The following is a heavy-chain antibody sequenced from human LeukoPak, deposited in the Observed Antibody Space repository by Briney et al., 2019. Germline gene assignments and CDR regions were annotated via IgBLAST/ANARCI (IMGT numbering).Heavy chain of an antibody. CDR2: INTDGTVT. Sequence: PGGSLRLSCAASGITFSKYWMLWVRQAPGKGLEGVSRINTDGTVTTYADSVKGRFTVSRDNADNTMFLQMNSVRDEDTAVYYCATKQWLAPPPDSWGQGTPVTVSS. CDR1: GITFSKYW. D-gene: IGHD6-19*01. J-gene: IGHJ4*02. V-gene: IGHV3-74*01. CDR3: ATKQWLAPPPDS.